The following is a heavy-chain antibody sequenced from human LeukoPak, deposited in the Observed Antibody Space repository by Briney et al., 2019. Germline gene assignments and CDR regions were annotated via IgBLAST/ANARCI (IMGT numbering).Heavy chain of an antibody. CDR1: GITLSNYG. CDR2: ISDSGGST. Sequence: GGSLRLSCAVSGITLSNYGMSWVRQAPGKGLEWVAGISDSGGSTNYADSVKGRFTISRDNPKNTLYLQMNSLRAEDTAVYFCAKLGGQELHNYYVAVCGKGTTVAVSS. V-gene: IGHV3-23*01. J-gene: IGHJ6*03. D-gene: IGHD3-16*01. CDR3: AKLGGQELHNYYVAV.